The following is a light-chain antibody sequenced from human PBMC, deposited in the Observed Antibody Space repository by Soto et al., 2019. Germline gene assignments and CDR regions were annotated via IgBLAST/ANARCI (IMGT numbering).Light chain of an antibody. CDR1: QSVSSSY. J-gene: IGKJ1*01. Sequence: EIVLTQSPGTLSLSPGERATLSCRASQSVSSSYLAWYQQKPGQAPRLLIYGASIRATGIPDRFSGSGSGTDFTLTISRLEPEDAAVYYCQQFGGSPRTFDQGTRVEIK. CDR3: QQFGGSPRT. V-gene: IGKV3-20*01. CDR2: GAS.